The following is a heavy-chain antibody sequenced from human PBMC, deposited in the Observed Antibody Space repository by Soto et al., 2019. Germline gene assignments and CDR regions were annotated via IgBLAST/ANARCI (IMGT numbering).Heavy chain of an antibody. J-gene: IGHJ6*02. D-gene: IGHD4-4*01. CDR3: ARDRFDYSNYNTHYYYYGMDV. Sequence: SETLSLTCTVSGGSISSYYWSWIRQPPGKGLEWIGYIYYSGSTNYNPSLKSRVTISVDTSKNQFSLKLSSVTAADTAVYYCARDRFDYSNYNTHYYYYGMDVWGQGTTVTVSS. V-gene: IGHV4-59*01. CDR1: GGSISSYY. CDR2: IYYSGST.